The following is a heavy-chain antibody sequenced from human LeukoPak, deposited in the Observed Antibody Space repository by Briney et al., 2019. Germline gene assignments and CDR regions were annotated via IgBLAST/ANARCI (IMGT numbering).Heavy chain of an antibody. D-gene: IGHD6-19*01. V-gene: IGHV4-30-2*05. J-gene: IGHJ4*02. CDR1: GGSISSGGYS. CDR3: ARLSGGWYGGFDY. Sequence: PSETLSLTCAVSGGSISSGGYSWSWIRQPPGKGLRWIGYIYHSGSTYYNPSLKSRVTISVDTSKNQFSLKLSSVTAADTAVYYCARLSGGWYGGFDYWGQGTLVTVSS. CDR2: IYHSGST.